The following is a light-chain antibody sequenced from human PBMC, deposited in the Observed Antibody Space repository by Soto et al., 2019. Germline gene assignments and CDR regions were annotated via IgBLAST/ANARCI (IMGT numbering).Light chain of an antibody. Sequence: QSVLTQASAGFRSPGRSLTISFPGNSSDVGSYNLVSWYQQTPGTAPKLMIYEVNNRPSGVPDRFSGSKSGNTASLTISGLQAEDEADYYCSSYRSSSTYVFGTGTKVTV. CDR1: SSDVGSYNL. J-gene: IGLJ1*01. CDR3: SSYRSSSTYV. CDR2: EVN. V-gene: IGLV2-18*02.